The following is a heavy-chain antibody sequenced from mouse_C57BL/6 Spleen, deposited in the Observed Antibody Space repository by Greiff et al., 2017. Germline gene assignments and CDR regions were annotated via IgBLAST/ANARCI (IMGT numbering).Heavy chain of an antibody. V-gene: IGHV1-64*01. CDR2: IHPNSGST. CDR3: APHYDFYAMDY. J-gene: IGHJ4*01. D-gene: IGHD2-4*01. CDR1: GYTFTSYW. Sequence: QVQLQQPGAELVKPGASVKLSCKASGYTFTSYWMHWVKQRPGQGLEWIGMIHPNSGSTNYNEKFKSKATLTVDKSSSTAYMQLSSLTSEDSAVYYCAPHYDFYAMDYWGQGTSVTVSS.